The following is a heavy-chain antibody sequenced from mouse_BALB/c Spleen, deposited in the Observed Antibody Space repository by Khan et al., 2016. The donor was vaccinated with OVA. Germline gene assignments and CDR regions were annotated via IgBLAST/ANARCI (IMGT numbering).Heavy chain of an antibody. CDR2: ISNLAYSI. CDR1: GFTFSDYG. CDR3: ARSWAMDY. Sequence: DVQLVESGGGFVQPGGSRKLSCAASGFTFSDYGMAWVRQAPGKGPEWVAFISNLAYSIYYADTVTGRFTISRENAKNTLYLAMSSLRSEDTAMYYCARSWAMDYWGQGTSVTVSS. J-gene: IGHJ4*01. V-gene: IGHV5-15*02.